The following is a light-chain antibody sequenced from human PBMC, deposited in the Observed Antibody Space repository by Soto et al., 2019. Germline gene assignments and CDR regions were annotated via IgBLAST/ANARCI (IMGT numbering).Light chain of an antibody. J-gene: IGLJ2*01. V-gene: IGLV1-40*01. Sequence: QSVLTKPPSVSGAPGQRVTISCTGSSSNIGAGYDVHWYQQLPGTAPKLLIYGNSNRPSGVPDRFSGSKSGTSASLAITGLQAEDEADYYCQSYDSSLSGRGVFGGGTKVTVL. CDR3: QSYDSSLSGRGV. CDR2: GNS. CDR1: SSNIGAGYD.